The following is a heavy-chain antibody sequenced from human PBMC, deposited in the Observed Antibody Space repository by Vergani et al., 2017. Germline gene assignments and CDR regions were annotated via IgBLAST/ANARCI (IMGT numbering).Heavy chain of an antibody. Sequence: QVQLQQWGAGVVKPSGTLSLTCAVFGESFSSFYWSWIRQPPGKGLEWIGEINNDGHTNYHPSLESQVTVSRDTAKNQFFLNLMSVTAADTAMYYCAVRPRVNLGGGEIVTKRTFDYWSQGSLVTVSS. J-gene: IGHJ4*02. CDR3: AVRPRVNLGGGEIVTKRTFDY. CDR2: INNDGHT. V-gene: IGHV4-34*02. D-gene: IGHD3-10*01. CDR1: GESFSSFY.